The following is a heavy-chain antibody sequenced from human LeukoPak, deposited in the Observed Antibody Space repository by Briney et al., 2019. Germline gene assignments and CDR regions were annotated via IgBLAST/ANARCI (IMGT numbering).Heavy chain of an antibody. CDR2: INHSGST. CDR3: ARTARIWFGELLN. CDR1: GGSISSDTYF. Sequence: PSQTLSLTCTVSGGSISSDTYFWSWIRQPPGKGLEWIGEINHSGSTNYNPSLKSRVTISVDTSKNQFSLKLSSVTAADTAVYYCARTARIWFGELLNWGQGTLVTVSS. J-gene: IGHJ4*02. V-gene: IGHV4-39*07. D-gene: IGHD3-10*01.